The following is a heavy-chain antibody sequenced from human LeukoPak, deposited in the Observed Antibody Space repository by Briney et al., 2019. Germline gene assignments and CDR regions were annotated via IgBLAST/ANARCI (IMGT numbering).Heavy chain of an antibody. D-gene: IGHD1-26*01. V-gene: IGHV1-69*04. Sequence: GASVKVSCKASGGTFSSYAISWVRQAPGQGLEWMGRIIPILGIANYAQKFQGRVTITADKSTSTAYMELSSLRSEDTAVYYCARGWASSVVGATYWGQGTLVTVSS. J-gene: IGHJ4*02. CDR2: IIPILGIA. CDR1: GGTFSSYA. CDR3: ARGWASSVVGATY.